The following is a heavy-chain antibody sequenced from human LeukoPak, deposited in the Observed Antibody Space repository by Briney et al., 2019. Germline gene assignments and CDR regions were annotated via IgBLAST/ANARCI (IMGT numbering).Heavy chain of an antibody. V-gene: IGHV1-46*01. D-gene: IGHD5-24*01. Sequence: GASVKVSCKASGYTFTSYYMHWVRQAPGQGLEWMGIINPSGGSTSYAQKFQGRVTMTRDTSTSTVYIELSSLRSEDTAVYYCAREEMATGGVDYWGQGTLVTVSS. J-gene: IGHJ4*02. CDR3: AREEMATGGVDY. CDR2: INPSGGST. CDR1: GYTFTSYY.